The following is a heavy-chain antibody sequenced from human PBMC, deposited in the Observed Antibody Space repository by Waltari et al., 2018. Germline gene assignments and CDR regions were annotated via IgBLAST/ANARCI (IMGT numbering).Heavy chain of an antibody. CDR1: GGSISSYY. D-gene: IGHD1-1*01. J-gene: IGHJ4*02. CDR3: ARHVRSGTTGYSVDY. Sequence: QVQLQESGPGLVKPSETLSLTCTVSGGSISSYYWSWIRQPPGKGLEWIGYIYSSGTTNYNPSLRSRVTISADTSKNQFSLRLSSVTAADAAVYYCARHVRSGTTGYSVDYWGQGTLVTVSS. V-gene: IGHV4-59*08. CDR2: IYSSGTT.